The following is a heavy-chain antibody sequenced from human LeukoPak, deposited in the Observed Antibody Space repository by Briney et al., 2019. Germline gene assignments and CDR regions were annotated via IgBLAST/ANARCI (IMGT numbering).Heavy chain of an antibody. CDR3: ARPASYSCGPWFDP. J-gene: IGHJ5*02. Sequence: GGSLRLSCAASGFTFSRYWMDWVRQAPGKGLVSVSRINPDGSTTFYADSVKGRFTISRDNAKNTLFLQMNSLRAEDTAVYYCARPASYSCGPWFDPWGQGTLVTVSS. CDR2: INPDGSTT. CDR1: GFTFSRYW. D-gene: IGHD5-18*01. V-gene: IGHV3-74*01.